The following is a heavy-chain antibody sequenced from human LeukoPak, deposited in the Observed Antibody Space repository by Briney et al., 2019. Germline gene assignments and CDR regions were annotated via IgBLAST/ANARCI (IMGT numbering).Heavy chain of an antibody. CDR3: ARGQSCTNGVCYYFDF. Sequence: SETLSLTCTVSGGSIRSGGYCWRWLRQHPVKGLEWIGYIYFRVTTYYNPSLRSLLTISVDTSKNQFSLKLSSMTAADTAVYYCARGQSCTNGVCYYFDFWGQGTLVTVSS. V-gene: IGHV4-31*01. CDR2: IYFRVTT. D-gene: IGHD2-8*01. J-gene: IGHJ4*02. CDR1: GGSIRSGGYC.